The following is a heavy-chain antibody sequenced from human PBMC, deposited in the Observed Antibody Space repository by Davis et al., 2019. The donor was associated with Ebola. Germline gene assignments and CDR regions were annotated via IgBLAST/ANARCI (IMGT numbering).Heavy chain of an antibody. Sequence: AASVKVSCKASGYTFTDYYMHWVRQAPGQGLEWMGWIKIDSGGTKNAQKFQGWVTMTRDTSISTAYMELSRLTSDDTAVYYCVREYDSSWFDYWGQGTLVTVSS. J-gene: IGHJ4*02. V-gene: IGHV1-2*04. CDR2: IKIDSGGT. CDR1: GYTFTDYY. CDR3: VREYDSSWFDY. D-gene: IGHD3-22*01.